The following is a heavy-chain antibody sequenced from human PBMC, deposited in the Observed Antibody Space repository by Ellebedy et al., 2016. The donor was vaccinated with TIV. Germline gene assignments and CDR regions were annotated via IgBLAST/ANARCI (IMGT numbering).Heavy chain of an antibody. CDR1: GGTFSSYA. Sequence: AASVKVSCKASGGTFSSYAISWVRQAPGQGLEWMGWIIPFLGTPRYAQKFQGRVTSTADESTSTAYMELSSLRVEDTAVYYCARDRQCVYGRCYSVWGQGTLVTVSS. CDR2: IIPFLGTP. D-gene: IGHD2-15*01. J-gene: IGHJ4*02. CDR3: ARDRQCVYGRCYSV. V-gene: IGHV1-69*11.